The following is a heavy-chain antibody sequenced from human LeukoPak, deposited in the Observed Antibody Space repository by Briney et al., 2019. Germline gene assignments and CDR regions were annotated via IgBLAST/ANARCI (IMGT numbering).Heavy chain of an antibody. CDR1: GFTFSSYA. D-gene: IGHD3-9*01. J-gene: IGHJ4*02. Sequence: GGSLRLSCAASGFTFSSYAMHWVRQAPGKGLEWVAVISYDGSNKYYADSVKGRFTISRDNSKNTLYLQMNSLRAEDTAVYYCARGGKNILTGYYFYYRGQGTLVTV. V-gene: IGHV3-30-3*01. CDR3: ARGGKNILTGYYFYY. CDR2: ISYDGSNK.